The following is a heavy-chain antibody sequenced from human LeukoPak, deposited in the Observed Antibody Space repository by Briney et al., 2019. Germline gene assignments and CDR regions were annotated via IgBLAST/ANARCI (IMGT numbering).Heavy chain of an antibody. J-gene: IGHJ4*02. CDR2: IYYSGST. CDR1: GGSISSGDYY. CDR3: ARVDFWSDYFFDF. V-gene: IGHV4-30-4*08. Sequence: SQTLSLTCTLSGGSISSGDYYWSWIRQPPGKGLEWIGYIYYSGSTYYNPSLKSRVTISVDTSKNQFSLKLSSVTAADTAVYYCARVDFWSDYFFDFWGQGTLVTVSS. D-gene: IGHD3-3*01.